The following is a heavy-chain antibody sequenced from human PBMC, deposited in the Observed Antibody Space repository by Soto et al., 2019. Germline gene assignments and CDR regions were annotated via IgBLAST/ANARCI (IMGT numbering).Heavy chain of an antibody. CDR3: ARMETFGSLNWFDP. CDR2: XNPGSGDX. V-gene: IGHV1-8*01. D-gene: IGHD3-16*01. Sequence: ASGQVSGKASGYSFTNNDVSLVRQATGQGREWXGWXNPGSGDXGXXXXXXGRVTMTRNISIATAYMELSSLRSEDTAIYYCARMETFGSLNWFDPWGQGSPVTAPQ. CDR1: GYSFTNND. J-gene: IGHJ5*02.